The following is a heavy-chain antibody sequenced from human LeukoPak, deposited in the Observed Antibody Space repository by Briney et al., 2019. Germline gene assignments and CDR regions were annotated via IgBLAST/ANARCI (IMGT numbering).Heavy chain of an antibody. Sequence: VASVKVSCKASGYTFTGYYMHWVRQAPGQGLEWMGYINPNSGATKYAQKFQGRVTMTRDTSISTAYMELSGLGSDDTAVYYCGTLLSNGPFDYWGQGSLVTVSS. J-gene: IGHJ4*02. CDR3: GTLLSNGPFDY. CDR2: INPNSGAT. CDR1: GYTFTGYY. V-gene: IGHV1-2*02.